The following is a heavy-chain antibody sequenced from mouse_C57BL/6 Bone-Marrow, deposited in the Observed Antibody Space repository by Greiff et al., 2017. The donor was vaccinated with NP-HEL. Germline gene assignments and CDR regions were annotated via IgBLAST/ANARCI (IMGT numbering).Heavy chain of an antibody. CDR2: IYPGSGNT. D-gene: IGHD1-1*01. J-gene: IGHJ2*01. V-gene: IGHV1-76*01. CDR3: AKGTTVVAFDY. CDR1: GYTFTDYY. Sequence: QVQLKESGAELVRPGASVKLSCKASGYTFTDYYINWVKQRPGQGLEWIARIYPGSGNTYYNEKFKGKATLTAEESSSTAYMQLSSLTSEDSAVYFCAKGTTVVAFDYWGQGTTLTVSS.